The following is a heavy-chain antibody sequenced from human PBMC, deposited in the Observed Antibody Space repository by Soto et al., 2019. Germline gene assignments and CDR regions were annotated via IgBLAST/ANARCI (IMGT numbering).Heavy chain of an antibody. Sequence: PGGSLRLSCSGSGFTFENYAVSWVRQAPGKGLEWLGVIRNRAYHGTTEYAPSVEGRFTISRDDSKDIAYLHMTSLQTDDTGVYFCTTWSPPDDLLNSWGQGTVVPSPQ. V-gene: IGHV3-49*04. CDR1: GFTFENYA. CDR3: TTWSPPDDLLNS. J-gene: IGHJ1*01. D-gene: IGHD1-1*01. CDR2: IRNRAYHGTT.